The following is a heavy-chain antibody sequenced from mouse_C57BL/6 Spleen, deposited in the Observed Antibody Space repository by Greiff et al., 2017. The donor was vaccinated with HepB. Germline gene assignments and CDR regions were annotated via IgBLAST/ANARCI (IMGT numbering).Heavy chain of an antibody. Sequence: EVHLVESGGGLVKPGGSLKLSCAASGFTFSSYAMSWVRQTPEKRLEWVATISDGGSYTYYPDNVKGRFTISRDNAKNNLYLQMSHLKSEDTAMYYCARERAVYEGFAYWGQGTLVTVAA. J-gene: IGHJ3*01. D-gene: IGHD1-1*01. CDR1: GFTFSSYA. V-gene: IGHV5-4*01. CDR2: ISDGGSYT. CDR3: ARERAVYEGFAY.